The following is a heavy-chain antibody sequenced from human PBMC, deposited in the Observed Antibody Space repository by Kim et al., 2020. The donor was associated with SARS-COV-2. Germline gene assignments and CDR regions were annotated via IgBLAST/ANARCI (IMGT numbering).Heavy chain of an antibody. D-gene: IGHD6-13*01. Sequence: RFTISRDNSKNTLYLQMNSLRAEDTAVYYCAKDRDGSSWSRWYYYYGMDVWGQGTTVTVSS. CDR3: AKDRDGSSWSRWYYYYGMDV. J-gene: IGHJ6*02. V-gene: IGHV3-30*02.